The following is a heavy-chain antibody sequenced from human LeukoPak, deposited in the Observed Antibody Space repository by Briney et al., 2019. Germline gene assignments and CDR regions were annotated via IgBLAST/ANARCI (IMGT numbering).Heavy chain of an antibody. CDR2: ISGSGGST. CDR3: AKTRGWPYYFDY. D-gene: IGHD6-19*01. Sequence: GGSLRLSCAASGFTFSTYAMSWVRLAPGKGLEWVSAISGSGGSTYSADSVKGRFTISRDNSKITLYLQMNSLKAEDTAVYYCAKTRGWPYYFDYWGQGTLVTVSS. CDR1: GFTFSTYA. V-gene: IGHV3-23*01. J-gene: IGHJ4*02.